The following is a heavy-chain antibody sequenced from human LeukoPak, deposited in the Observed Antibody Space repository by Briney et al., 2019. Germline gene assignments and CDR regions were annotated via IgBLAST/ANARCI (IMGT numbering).Heavy chain of an antibody. V-gene: IGHV4-4*07. D-gene: IGHD6-19*01. CDR1: GGSISSYY. J-gene: IGHJ5*02. CDR2: IYTSGST. CDR3: ARAIAVAGTCWFDP. Sequence: SETLSLTCTASGGSISSYYWSWIRQPAGKGLEWIGRIYTSGSTNYNPSLKSRVTMSVDTSKNQFSLKLSSVTAADTAVYYCARAIAVAGTCWFDPWGQGTLVTVSS.